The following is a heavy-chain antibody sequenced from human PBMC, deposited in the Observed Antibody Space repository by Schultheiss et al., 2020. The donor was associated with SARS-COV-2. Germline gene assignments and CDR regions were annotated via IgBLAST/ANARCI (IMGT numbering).Heavy chain of an antibody. Sequence: GGSLRLSCAASGFTFSSYSMNWVRQAPGKGLEWVSSISSSSSYIYYADSVKGRFTISRDNSKNTAYLQMNSLKTEDTAVYYCTTSHAAEEPHDAFDIWGKGTTVTVSS. CDR1: GFTFSSYS. CDR2: ISSSSSYI. J-gene: IGHJ3*02. V-gene: IGHV3-21*04. CDR3: TTSHAAEEPHDAFDI. D-gene: IGHD1-14*01.